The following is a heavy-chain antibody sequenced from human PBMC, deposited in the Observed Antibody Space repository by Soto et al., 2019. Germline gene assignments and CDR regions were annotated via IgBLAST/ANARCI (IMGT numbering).Heavy chain of an antibody. Sequence: ETLSLTCTVSGGSISSYYWSWIRQPPGKGLEWMGRIDPSDSYTNYSPSFQGHVTISADKSISTAYLQWSSLKASDTAMYYCARHSNQLLGFDYWGQGTLVTVSS. CDR3: ARHSNQLLGFDY. CDR1: GGSISSYY. CDR2: IDPSDSYT. D-gene: IGHD2-2*01. V-gene: IGHV5-10-1*01. J-gene: IGHJ4*02.